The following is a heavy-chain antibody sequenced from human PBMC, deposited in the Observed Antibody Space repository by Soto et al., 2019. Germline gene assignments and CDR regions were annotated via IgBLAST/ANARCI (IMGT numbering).Heavy chain of an antibody. CDR3: ARVIAAAADCDY. Sequence: QVQLVQSGAEVKKPGASVKVSCKASGYTFTSYGISWVRQAPGQGLEWMGWNSAYKGKRNYAPKFQGRVTMTTYTSTSTAYMVLRSLRSDDTAVYYCARVIAAAADCDYLGQGTLVTVSS. CDR1: GYTFTSYG. V-gene: IGHV1-18*01. J-gene: IGHJ4*02. D-gene: IGHD6-13*01. CDR2: NSAYKGKR.